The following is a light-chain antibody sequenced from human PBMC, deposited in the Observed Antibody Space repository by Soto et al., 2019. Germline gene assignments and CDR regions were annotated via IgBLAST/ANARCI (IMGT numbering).Light chain of an antibody. J-gene: IGKJ2*01. CDR1: QSVYRNY. V-gene: IGKV3-20*01. CDR2: GAS. CDR3: QQYGSSPRYT. Sequence: EIVLTQSPGTLSLSPGERATPSYRASQSVYRNYLAWYQQNPGQAPRLLIYGASSRATGIPDRFSGSGSGTDFTLTISRLEPEDFAVYYCQQYGSSPRYTFAQGTKLEI.